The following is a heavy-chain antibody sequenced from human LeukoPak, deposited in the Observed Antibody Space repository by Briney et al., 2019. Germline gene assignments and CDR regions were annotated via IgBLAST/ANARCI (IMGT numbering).Heavy chain of an antibody. V-gene: IGHV3-33*06. D-gene: IGHD2-21*02. Sequence: GGSLRLSCATSGFPFATYGMHWVRQAPGKGLEWVAVIWYDGSERYYADSVKDRFTISRDYSKNKVYLQMNSLRAEDTAIYYCAKDKCGGDCVTIGHFDYWGQGALVTVS. CDR2: IWYDGSER. CDR3: AKDKCGGDCVTIGHFDY. CDR1: GFPFATYG. J-gene: IGHJ4*02.